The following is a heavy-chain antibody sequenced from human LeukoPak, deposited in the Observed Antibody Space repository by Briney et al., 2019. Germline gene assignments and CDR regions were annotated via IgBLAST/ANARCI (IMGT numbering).Heavy chain of an antibody. D-gene: IGHD2-2*01. CDR1: GYTFNDNY. Sequence: ASVKVSCKASGYTFNDNYIHWVRQAPGQGLEWLGWMSPNSGATNYGHKFQGRVTMTSDTSINTAYLELSSLSSDDTAVYYCARALYHTFDYWGQGTLVTVSS. V-gene: IGHV1-2*07. J-gene: IGHJ4*02. CDR3: ARALYHTFDY. CDR2: MSPNSGAT.